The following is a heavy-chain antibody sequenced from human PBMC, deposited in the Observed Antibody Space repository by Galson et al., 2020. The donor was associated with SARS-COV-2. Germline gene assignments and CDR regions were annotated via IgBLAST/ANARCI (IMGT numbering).Heavy chain of an antibody. V-gene: IGHV3-23*01. J-gene: IGHJ4*02. Sequence: GGSLRLSCAASGFTFTNYAMIWVRQAPGKGLEWVSSISSVGGITHYADFVKGRFTISRDDSSNKLYLQMNTLRVDDTAVYFCANGDYGLFFDYWGPGTLVTVSS. CDR1: GFTFTNYA. CDR3: ANGDYGLFFDY. CDR2: ISSVGGIT. D-gene: IGHD4-17*01.